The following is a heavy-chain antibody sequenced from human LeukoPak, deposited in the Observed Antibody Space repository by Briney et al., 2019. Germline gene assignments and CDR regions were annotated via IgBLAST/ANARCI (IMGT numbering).Heavy chain of an antibody. CDR1: GYIFTDYH. J-gene: IGHJ5*02. CDR2: INPNSGVT. Sequence: ASVKVSCKASGYIFTDYHVHWVRQAPGQGLEWVGWINPNSGVTNYAPNFQGRVIMTRDTSVSTAYMELSRLTSDDTAVYYCARVSRIVGARWFDPWGQGTLVTVSS. CDR3: ARVSRIVGARWFDP. D-gene: IGHD1-26*01. V-gene: IGHV1-2*02.